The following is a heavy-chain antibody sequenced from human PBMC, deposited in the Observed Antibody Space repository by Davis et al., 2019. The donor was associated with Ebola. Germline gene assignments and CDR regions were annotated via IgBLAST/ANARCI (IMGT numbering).Heavy chain of an antibody. V-gene: IGHV4-59*01. Sequence: SETLSLTCTVSGGSISSYYWSWIRQPPGKGLEWIGYIYYSGSTNYNPSLKSRVTISVGTSKNQFSLKLSSVTAADTAVYYCARDHGFTIFGYGMDVWGQGTTVTVSS. J-gene: IGHJ6*02. CDR2: IYYSGST. CDR1: GGSISSYY. D-gene: IGHD3-3*01. CDR3: ARDHGFTIFGYGMDV.